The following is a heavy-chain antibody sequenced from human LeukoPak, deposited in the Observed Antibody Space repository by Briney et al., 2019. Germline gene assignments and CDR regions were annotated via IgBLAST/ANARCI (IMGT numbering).Heavy chain of an antibody. CDR1: GYSFTGHY. V-gene: IGHV1-2*02. CDR2: INPKSGDT. Sequence: GASVKVSCKASGYSFTGHYIRWVRQAPGQGLEWMGWINPKSGDTNYAQKFQGRVTMTRDTFISTAYMELSRLRSDDTAVYYCAREGDSGSYDYWGQGTLVTVSS. CDR3: AREGDSGSYDY. D-gene: IGHD1-26*01. J-gene: IGHJ4*02.